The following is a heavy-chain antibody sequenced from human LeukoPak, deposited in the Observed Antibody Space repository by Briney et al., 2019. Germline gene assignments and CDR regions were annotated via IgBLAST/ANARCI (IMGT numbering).Heavy chain of an antibody. J-gene: IGHJ6*03. V-gene: IGHV4-59*01. CDR2: IYYSGST. CDR1: GGSISSYY. CDR3: ARAPPYYYYMDV. Sequence: SETLSLTCTVSGGSISSYYWSWIRQPPGKGLEWIGYIYYSGSTNYNPSLKSRVTISVDTSKNQFSLKLRSVTAADTAVYYCARAPPYYYYMDVWGKGTTVTVSS.